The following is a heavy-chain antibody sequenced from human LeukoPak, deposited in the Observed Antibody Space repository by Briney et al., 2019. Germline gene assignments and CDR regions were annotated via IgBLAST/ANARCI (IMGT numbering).Heavy chain of an antibody. V-gene: IGHV3-30*18. Sequence: GGSLRLSCEAAGFPFSNYWMHWVRQAPGKGLEWVAVISYDGRNIHYPDSVKGRFTISRDISTDTLWLQMDSLRTEDTAVYYCAKGPLRGTAAAIDYWGQGTLVTVSS. J-gene: IGHJ4*02. CDR3: AKGPLRGTAAAIDY. D-gene: IGHD2-2*01. CDR2: ISYDGRNI. CDR1: GFPFSNYW.